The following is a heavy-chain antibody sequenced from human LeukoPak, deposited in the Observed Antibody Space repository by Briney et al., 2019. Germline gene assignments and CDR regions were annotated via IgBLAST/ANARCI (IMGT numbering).Heavy chain of an antibody. CDR2: ISAYNGNT. CDR1: GYTFTGYY. D-gene: IGHD3-22*01. V-gene: IGHV1-18*04. CDR3: ARGGYYYDSSGYYSDAFDI. Sequence: GTSVKVSCKASGYTFTGYYMHWVRQAPGQGLEWMGWISAYNGNTNYAQKLQGRVTMTTDTSTSTAYMELRSLRSDDTAVYYCARGGYYYDSSGYYSDAFDIWGQGTMVTVSS. J-gene: IGHJ3*02.